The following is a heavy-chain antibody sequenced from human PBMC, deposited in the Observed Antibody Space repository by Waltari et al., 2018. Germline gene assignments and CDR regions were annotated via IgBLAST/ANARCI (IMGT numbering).Heavy chain of an antibody. Sequence: EVRLLESGGGLVQPGGSLRLSCAASGFTFSSYAMSWVRQAPGKGLEWVSAISGSGGSTYYADSVKGRFTISRDNSKNTLYLQMNSLRAEDTAVYYCAKDPHNYYDSSGWGQGTLVTVSS. D-gene: IGHD3-22*01. CDR1: GFTFSSYA. J-gene: IGHJ4*02. CDR2: ISGSGGST. V-gene: IGHV3-23*01. CDR3: AKDPHNYYDSSG.